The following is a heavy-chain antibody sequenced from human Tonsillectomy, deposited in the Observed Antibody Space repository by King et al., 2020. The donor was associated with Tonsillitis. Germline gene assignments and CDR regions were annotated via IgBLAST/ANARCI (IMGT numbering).Heavy chain of an antibody. J-gene: IGHJ6*02. V-gene: IGHV3-30*03. CDR3: ARDPVPASMVLGGYGMDV. D-gene: IGHD2-2*01. Sequence: VQLVESGGGVVQPGRSLRLSCATSGFTFSSFGIHWVRQAPGKGLEWVAFTSYDGRDKYYADSVKGRFTISRDYSKSTLDLQMTSLRAEDTAVYYCARDPVPASMVLGGYGMDVWGQGTTVTVSS. CDR1: GFTFSSFG. CDR2: TSYDGRDK.